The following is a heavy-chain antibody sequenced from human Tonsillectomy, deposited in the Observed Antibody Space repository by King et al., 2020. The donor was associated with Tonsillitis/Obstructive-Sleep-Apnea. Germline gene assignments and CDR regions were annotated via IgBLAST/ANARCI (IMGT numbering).Heavy chain of an antibody. V-gene: IGHV4-39*01. CDR2: IYYSGST. J-gene: IGHJ6*03. CDR3: ARHEDYYYYYMDV. Sequence: VQLQESGPGLVKPSETLSLTCIVSGGSISSSSYYWGWIRQPPGKGLEWIGNIYYSGSTYYNPSLKSRVTISVDTSKNHFSLKLSSVTAADTALYYCARHEDYYYYYMDVWGKGITVTVSS. CDR1: GGSISSSSYY.